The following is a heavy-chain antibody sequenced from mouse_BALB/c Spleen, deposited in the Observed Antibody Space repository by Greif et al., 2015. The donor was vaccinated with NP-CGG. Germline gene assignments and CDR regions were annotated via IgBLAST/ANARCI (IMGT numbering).Heavy chain of an antibody. CDR3: ARAMRGNFFAY. V-gene: IGHV3-2*02. CDR1: GYSITSDYA. J-gene: IGHJ3*01. D-gene: IGHD2-1*01. CDR2: ISYSGST. Sequence: VQLKQSGPGLVKPSQSLSLTCTVTGYSITSDYAWNWIRQFPGNKLEWMGYISYSGSTSYNPSLKSRISITRDTSKNQFLLQLNSVTTEDTATYYCARAMRGNFFAYWGQGTLVTVSA.